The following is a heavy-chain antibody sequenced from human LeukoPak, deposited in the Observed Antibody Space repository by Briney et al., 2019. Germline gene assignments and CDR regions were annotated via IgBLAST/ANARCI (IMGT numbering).Heavy chain of an antibody. D-gene: IGHD2-2*01. CDR1: GGSISSSSYY. CDR3: ARVGPAANYYYYMDV. Sequence: KSSETLSLTCTVSGGSISSSSYYWGWIRQPPGKGLEWIGSIYYSGSTYYNPSLKSRVTISVDTSKNQFSLKLSSVTAADTAVYYCARVGPAANYYYYMDVWGKGTTVTVSS. CDR2: IYYSGST. J-gene: IGHJ6*03. V-gene: IGHV4-39*01.